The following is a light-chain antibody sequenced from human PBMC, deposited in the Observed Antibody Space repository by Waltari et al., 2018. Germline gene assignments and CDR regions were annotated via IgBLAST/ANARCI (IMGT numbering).Light chain of an antibody. Sequence: VLTQEPSLTVSPGGTVTLTCDSTTGLVTTKYYPNWFQQKPGQSPRTLIYDTDKKHSWTPARFSGSLLGGKAALTLSNVQPEDEADYYCSLYYGDARWVFGGGTKLTVL. CDR2: DTD. V-gene: IGLV7-43*01. CDR3: SLYYGDARWV. J-gene: IGLJ3*02. CDR1: TGLVTTKYY.